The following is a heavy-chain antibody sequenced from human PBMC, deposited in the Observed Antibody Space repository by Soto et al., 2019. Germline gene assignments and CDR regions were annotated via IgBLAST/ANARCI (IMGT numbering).Heavy chain of an antibody. D-gene: IGHD3-16*01. V-gene: IGHV1-46*01. CDR1: GYTFTSYY. CDR2: INPSGGST. CDR3: ASRFSGQPSYYYGMDV. J-gene: IGHJ6*02. Sequence: GASVKVSCKASGYTFTSYYMHWVRQAPGQGLEWMGIINPSGGSTSYAQKFQGRVTMTRDTSTSTVYMELSSLRSEDTAVYYCASRFSGQPSYYYGMDVWGQGTTVTVSS.